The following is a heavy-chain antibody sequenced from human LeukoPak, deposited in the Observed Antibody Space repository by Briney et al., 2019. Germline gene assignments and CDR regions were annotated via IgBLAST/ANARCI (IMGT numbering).Heavy chain of an antibody. CDR2: IDPSDSYT. J-gene: IGHJ4*02. D-gene: IGHD5-18*01. CDR1: GYKFTSYW. Sequence: GESLKISCKGSGYKFTSYWINWVRQMPGKGLGWMGRIDPSDSYTMYSPSFQGHVTISADKSISTAYLQGSSLKASDSAMYYCARVLGYSYGWNYWGQGTLVTVSS. CDR3: ARVLGYSYGWNY. V-gene: IGHV5-10-1*01.